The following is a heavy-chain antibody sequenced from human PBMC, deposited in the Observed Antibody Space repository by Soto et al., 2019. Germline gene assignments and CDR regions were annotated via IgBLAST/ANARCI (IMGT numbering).Heavy chain of an antibody. J-gene: IGHJ5*02. CDR1: GFTFSNYG. V-gene: IGHV3-30*18. CDR2: ISYDGSNK. CDR3: AKDRAFYSGYENGDCCGEIDP. Sequence: GGSLRLSCAASGFTFSNYGMHWVRQAPGKGLEWVAVISYDGSNKYYADSVKGRFTISRDNSKNTLYLQMNSLRAEDTAVYYCAKDRAFYSGYENGDCCGEIDPWGQG. D-gene: IGHD5-12*01.